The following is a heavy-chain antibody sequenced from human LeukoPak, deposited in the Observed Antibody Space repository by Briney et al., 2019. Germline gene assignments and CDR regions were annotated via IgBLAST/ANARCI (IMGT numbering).Heavy chain of an antibody. V-gene: IGHV6-1*01. CDR1: GDSVSNNNGA. CDR2: TYYRSQWYN. J-gene: IGHJ3*01. CDR3: AGGYAFDV. Sequence: SQTLSLTCAISGDSVSNNNGAWNWIRQSPSRGLEWLGRTYYRSQWYNDYARSVMSRISVDPDTFKNQFSLHLSSVTPDDTAVYYCAGGYAFDVWGQGTMVTVSS.